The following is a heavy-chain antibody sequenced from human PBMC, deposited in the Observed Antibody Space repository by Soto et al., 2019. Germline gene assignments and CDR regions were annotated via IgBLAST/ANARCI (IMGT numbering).Heavy chain of an antibody. Sequence: QVQLQESGPGLVKPSGTLSLTCAVSSGSIGTTNWWSWVRQTPGKGLEWIGEIFHSGTTYYNPSRASRVTTSVDTSKNPFSRNLRSVTAADTAVYYCARRTWGMDVWGQGTTVTVSS. CDR1: SGSIGTTNW. D-gene: IGHD2-8*01. CDR3: ARRTWGMDV. CDR2: IFHSGTT. V-gene: IGHV4-4*02. J-gene: IGHJ6*02.